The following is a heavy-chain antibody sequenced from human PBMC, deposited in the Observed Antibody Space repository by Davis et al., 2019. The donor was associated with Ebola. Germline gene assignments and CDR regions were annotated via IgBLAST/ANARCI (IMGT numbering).Heavy chain of an antibody. CDR1: GYIFTRYF. CDR2: INGGNGDT. CDR3: ARPDLYSSSSDYYYYYGMDV. Sequence: AASVKVSCKTSGYIFTRYFIHWVRQAPGEGLEWVGWINGGNGDTKCSQKFQGRVTMTRNTSISTAYMELSSLRSEDTAVYYCARPDLYSSSSDYYYYYGMDVWGQGTTVTVSS. D-gene: IGHD6-6*01. V-gene: IGHV1-3*01. J-gene: IGHJ6*02.